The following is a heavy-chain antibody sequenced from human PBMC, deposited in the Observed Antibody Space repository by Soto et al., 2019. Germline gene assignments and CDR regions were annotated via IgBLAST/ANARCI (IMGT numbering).Heavy chain of an antibody. J-gene: IGHJ4*02. V-gene: IGHV1-46*03. D-gene: IGHD6-6*01. CDR2: INPNGGST. CDR3: TRGLASGDY. CDR1: GYIFTNFY. Sequence: QVQLVQPGAEVKKPGASVKCSCKASGYIFTNFYIHWVRQAPGQGLEWIGIINPNGGSTNYAENFQGRVTMTRDTSTSTVYMDLSSRRSEDTAVYYCTRGLASGDYWGQGTLSTVSS.